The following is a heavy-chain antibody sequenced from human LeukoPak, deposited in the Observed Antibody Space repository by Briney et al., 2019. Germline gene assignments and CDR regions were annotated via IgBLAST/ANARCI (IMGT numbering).Heavy chain of an antibody. CDR2: IYYSGST. V-gene: IGHV4-39*07. D-gene: IGHD6-6*01. CDR3: ARDRSSSSREPFDY. Sequence: SETLSLTCTVSGGSISSSSYYWGWIRQPPGKGLEWIGSIYYSGSTYYNPSLKSRVTISVDTSKNQFSLKLSSVTAADTAVYYCARDRSSSSREPFDYWGQGTLVTVSS. CDR1: GGSISSSSYY. J-gene: IGHJ4*02.